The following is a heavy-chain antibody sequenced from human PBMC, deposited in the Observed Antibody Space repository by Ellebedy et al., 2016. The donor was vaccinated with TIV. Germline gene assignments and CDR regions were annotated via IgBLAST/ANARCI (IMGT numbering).Heavy chain of an antibody. CDR1: GFTFSSYA. Sequence: GESLKISCAASGFTFSSYAMSWVHQAPGKGLEWVSAISGSGGSTYYADSVKGRFTISRDNSKNTLYLQMNSLRAEDTAVYYCARGGYGVAFDYWGQGTLVTVSS. J-gene: IGHJ4*02. D-gene: IGHD5-12*01. V-gene: IGHV3-23*01. CDR3: ARGGYGVAFDY. CDR2: ISGSGGST.